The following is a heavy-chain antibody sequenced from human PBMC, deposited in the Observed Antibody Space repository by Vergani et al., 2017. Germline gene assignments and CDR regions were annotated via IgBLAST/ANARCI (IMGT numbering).Heavy chain of an antibody. CDR2: MNPNSGNP. CDR3: ARGGSMVRGVIIDY. CDR1: GYTFTSYD. J-gene: IGHJ4*02. D-gene: IGHD3-10*01. Sequence: QVQLVPSGAEVKKPGASVKVSCKASGYTFTSYDINWVRQATGQGLEWMGWMNPNSGNPGYAQKFKGRVTMTRNTSISTAYMELSSLRSEDTAVYYCARGGSMVRGVIIDYWGQGTLVTVSS. V-gene: IGHV1-8*01.